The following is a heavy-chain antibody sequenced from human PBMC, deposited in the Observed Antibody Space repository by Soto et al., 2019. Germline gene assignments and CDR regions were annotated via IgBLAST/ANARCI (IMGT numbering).Heavy chain of an antibody. Sequence: PGGSLRLSCAASGFNFNTNSMNWVRQAPGKGLEWVSSISSSSRYIYDADSVKGRFTVSRDNAKNSLYLQMNSLRAEDTAVYYCARSLAKLGGNYDYFDSRAPRVPVTVSS. J-gene: IGHJ5*01. CDR1: GFNFNTNS. V-gene: IGHV3-21*01. CDR2: ISSSSRYI. D-gene: IGHD4-4*01. CDR3: ARSLAKLGGNYDYFDS.